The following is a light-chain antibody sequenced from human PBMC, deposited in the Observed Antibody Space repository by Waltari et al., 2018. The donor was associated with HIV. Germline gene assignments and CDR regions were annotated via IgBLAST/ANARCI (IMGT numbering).Light chain of an antibody. J-gene: IGKJ1*01. V-gene: IGKV1-6*01. CDR2: SAS. Sequence: AIQLTQSPSSLSAYVGDRVTIICRASQDITYDLSWYQQKPGKAPKALISSASTLQSGVPSRFSGRGSGTIFTLTISSLQSEDAASYYCLQGRSFPRTFGQGTNVEIK. CDR1: QDITYD. CDR3: LQGRSFPRT.